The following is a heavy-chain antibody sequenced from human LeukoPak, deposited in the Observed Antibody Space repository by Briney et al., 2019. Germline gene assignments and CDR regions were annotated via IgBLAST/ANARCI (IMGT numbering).Heavy chain of an antibody. CDR1: GGSISSSSYY. CDR3: AGIIVVVPAENYFDY. V-gene: IGHV4-39*01. Sequence: SETLSLTCTVSGGSISSSSYYWGWIRQPPGKGLEWIGSIYYSGRTYYNPSLKSRVTISVDTSKNQFSLKLSSVTAADTAVYYCAGIIVVVPAENYFDYWGQGTLVTVSS. D-gene: IGHD2-2*01. CDR2: IYYSGRT. J-gene: IGHJ4*02.